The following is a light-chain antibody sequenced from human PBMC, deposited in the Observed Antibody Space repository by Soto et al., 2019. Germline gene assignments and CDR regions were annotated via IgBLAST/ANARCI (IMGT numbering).Light chain of an antibody. CDR1: QSVNSF. Sequence: EIVLTQSPAALSLSPGERATLSCRASQSVNSFLAWYQQKPGLAPRLLIYDASNRATGIPARFCGSWSGTDFTITTTSLMPEDYAVYYCQQCSTWHQTFGQATKL. CDR2: DAS. CDR3: QQCSTWHQT. V-gene: IGKV3-11*01. J-gene: IGKJ2*01.